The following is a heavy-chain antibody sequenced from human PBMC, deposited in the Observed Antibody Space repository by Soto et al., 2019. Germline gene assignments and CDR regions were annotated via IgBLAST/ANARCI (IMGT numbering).Heavy chain of an antibody. CDR3: ARDRRHMVRVYYYYGMDV. J-gene: IGHJ6*02. D-gene: IGHD3-10*01. CDR1: GCPFSSYA. Sequence: SVKVSCNASGCPFSSYAVIWVRQAPGQGLEWMGGIIPIFGTANYAQKFQGRVTITADESTSTAYVELSSLRSEDTAVYYCARDRRHMVRVYYYYGMDVWGQGTTVTVSS. V-gene: IGHV1-69*01. CDR2: IIPIFGTA.